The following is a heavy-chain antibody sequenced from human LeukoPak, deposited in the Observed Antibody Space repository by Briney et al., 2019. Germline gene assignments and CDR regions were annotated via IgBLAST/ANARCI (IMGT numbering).Heavy chain of an antibody. V-gene: IGHV1-2*02. CDR1: GYTFTGYY. Sequence: ASVKVSCKASGYTFTGYYMHWVRQAPGQGLEWMGWINPNSGGTNYAQKFQGRVTMTRDTSTSTVYMELSSLRSEDTAVYYCARQYYHDSSGYYFAPDYWGQGTLVTVSS. CDR3: ARQYYHDSSGYYFAPDY. D-gene: IGHD3-22*01. J-gene: IGHJ4*02. CDR2: INPNSGGT.